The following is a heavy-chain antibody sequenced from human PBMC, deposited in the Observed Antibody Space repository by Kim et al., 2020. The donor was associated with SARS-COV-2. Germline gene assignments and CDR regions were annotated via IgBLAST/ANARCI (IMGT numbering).Heavy chain of an antibody. CDR2: IGTAGDT. D-gene: IGHD3-9*01. Sequence: GGSLRLSCAASGFTFSSYDMHWVRQATGKGLEWVSAIGTAGDTYYPGSVKGRFTISRENAKNSLYLQMNSLRAGDTAVYYCAREPGHLLRYFDWSPERYGMDVWGQGTTVTVSS. CDR1: GFTFSSYD. J-gene: IGHJ6*02. CDR3: AREPGHLLRYFDWSPERYGMDV. V-gene: IGHV3-13*01.